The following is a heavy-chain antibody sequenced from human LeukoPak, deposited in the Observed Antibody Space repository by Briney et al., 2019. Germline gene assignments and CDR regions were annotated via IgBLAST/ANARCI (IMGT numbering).Heavy chain of an antibody. CDR1: GLTFDDYA. CDR3: AKDSGYGSGPYFDY. V-gene: IGHV3-9*01. D-gene: IGHD3-10*01. Sequence: SGRSLRLSCAASGLTFDDYAMHWVRQAPGKGLEWVSGISWNSGSIGYADSVKGRFTISRDNAKNSLYLQMNSLRAEDTALYYCAKDSGYGSGPYFDYWGQGTLVTVSS. CDR2: ISWNSGSI. J-gene: IGHJ4*02.